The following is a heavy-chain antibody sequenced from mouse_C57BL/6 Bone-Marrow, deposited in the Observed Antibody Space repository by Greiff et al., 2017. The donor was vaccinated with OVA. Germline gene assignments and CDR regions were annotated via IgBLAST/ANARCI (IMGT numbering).Heavy chain of an antibody. J-gene: IGHJ1*03. CDR1: GFTFSDYG. CDR3: ARPPYYYGSSYWYFDV. CDR2: ISSGSSTI. V-gene: IGHV5-17*01. Sequence: EVKLVESGGGLVKPGGSLKLSCAASGFTFSDYGMHWVRQAPEKGLEWVAYISSGSSTIYYADTVKGRFTISRDNAKNTLFLQMTSLRAKDTAMYYCARPPYYYGSSYWYFDVWGTGTTVTVSA. D-gene: IGHD1-1*01.